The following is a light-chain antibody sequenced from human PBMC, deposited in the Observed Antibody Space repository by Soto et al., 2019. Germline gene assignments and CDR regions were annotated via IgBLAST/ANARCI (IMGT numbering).Light chain of an antibody. CDR1: SSDVGGYNY. J-gene: IGLJ1*01. CDR3: CSYAGSYTFPYV. Sequence: QLVLTQPRSVSGSPGQSVTISCTGTSSDVGGYNYVSWYQQHPGKAPKLMIYDVSKRPSGVPDRFSGSKSGNTASLTISGLQAEDEADYYCCSYAGSYTFPYVFGTGTKVTVL. CDR2: DVS. V-gene: IGLV2-11*01.